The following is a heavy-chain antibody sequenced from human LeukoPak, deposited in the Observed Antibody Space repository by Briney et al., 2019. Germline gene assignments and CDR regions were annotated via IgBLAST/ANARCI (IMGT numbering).Heavy chain of an antibody. CDR2: ISSSGTYI. V-gene: IGHV3-21*04. J-gene: IGHJ4*02. D-gene: IGHD6-13*01. Sequence: GGSLRLSCVASGFTFSRYSMNWVRQAPGKGLEWVSSISSSGTYIYYADSMKGRFTISRDNAKNSLYLQMNSLRAEDTALYYCASDRSWRGVDYCGQATLVTVSS. CDR3: ASDRSWRGVDY. CDR1: GFTFSRYS.